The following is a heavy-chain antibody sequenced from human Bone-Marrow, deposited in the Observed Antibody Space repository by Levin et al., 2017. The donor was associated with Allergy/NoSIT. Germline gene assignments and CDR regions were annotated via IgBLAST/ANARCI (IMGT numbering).Heavy chain of an antibody. CDR1: SGSISASF. Sequence: ETLSLTCTVSSGSISASFWSWVRQAPGKGLEWLALISSDGDTSYTDSVRGRLTISRDISRNMVYLQINSLRAEDTAVYYCARDTHARDRADYWGQGTLVVVSS. CDR2: ISSDGDT. J-gene: IGHJ4*02. CDR3: ARDTHARDRADY. V-gene: IGHV3-53*01.